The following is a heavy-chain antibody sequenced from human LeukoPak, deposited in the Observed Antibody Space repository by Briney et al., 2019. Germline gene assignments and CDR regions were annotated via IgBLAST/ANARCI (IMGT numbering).Heavy chain of an antibody. CDR3: VSLFWGNYPYYFDY. Sequence: SETLSLTCTVSGGSISSSSYYWGWIRQPPGKGLEWIGNIYYSGNTYYSPSLKSRVNISVDTSKKQFSLKLSSVTAADTAVYYCVSLFWGNYPYYFDYWGQGTLVTVSS. J-gene: IGHJ4*02. CDR2: IYYSGNT. D-gene: IGHD3-16*02. CDR1: GGSISSSSYY. V-gene: IGHV4-39*01.